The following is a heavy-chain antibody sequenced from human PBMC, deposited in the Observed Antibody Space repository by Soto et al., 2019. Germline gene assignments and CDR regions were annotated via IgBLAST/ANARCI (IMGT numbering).Heavy chain of an antibody. D-gene: IGHD6-19*01. CDR1: GYTFTGYA. Sequence: ASVKVSCKASGYTFTGYATHWVRQPPGQRLEWMGWINAGNGNTKYSQKFQGRVTITRDTSASTAYMELSSLRSEDTAVYYCARAVAVAADFDYWGQGTLVTVSS. J-gene: IGHJ4*02. V-gene: IGHV1-3*01. CDR2: INAGNGNT. CDR3: ARAVAVAADFDY.